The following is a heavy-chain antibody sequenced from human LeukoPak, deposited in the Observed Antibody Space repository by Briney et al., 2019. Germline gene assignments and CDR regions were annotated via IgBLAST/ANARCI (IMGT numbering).Heavy chain of an antibody. Sequence: SETLSLTCAVYGGSFSGYYWSWIRQPPGKGLEWIGEINHSGSTNYNPSLKSRVTISVDTSKNQFSLKLSSVTAADTAVYYCARNGGNSDYDYWGQGTLVTVSA. D-gene: IGHD4-23*01. CDR3: ARNGGNSDYDY. J-gene: IGHJ4*02. CDR1: GGSFSGYY. V-gene: IGHV4-34*01. CDR2: INHSGST.